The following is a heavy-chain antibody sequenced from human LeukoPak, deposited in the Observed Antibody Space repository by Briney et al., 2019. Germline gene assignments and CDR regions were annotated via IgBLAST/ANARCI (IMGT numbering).Heavy chain of an antibody. CDR2: ISAGNDNT. CDR1: EYIFTSYA. D-gene: IGHD6-19*01. J-gene: IGHJ4*02. CDR3: AREGIAVAGGDY. V-gene: IGHV1-18*01. Sequence: ASVKVSCKASEYIFTSYAIHWVRQAPGQRLEWMGWISAGNDNTNYAQKLQGRVTMTTDTSTSTAYMELRSLRSDDTAVYYCAREGIAVAGGDYWGQGTLVTVSS.